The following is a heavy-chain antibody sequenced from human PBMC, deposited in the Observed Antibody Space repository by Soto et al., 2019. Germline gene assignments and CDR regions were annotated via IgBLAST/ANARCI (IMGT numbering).Heavy chain of an antibody. J-gene: IGHJ5*02. V-gene: IGHV3-23*01. CDR3: VKNSGWFNA. D-gene: IGHD3-10*01. CDR1: GFIFSTTD. Sequence: VGSLRLSCEASGFIFSTTDMSWVRQAPGKGLEWVSTIYGDGRTTYYADSVRGRFSISRDNSKNMVYLQMDSLRVDDTAIYYFVKNSGWFNAWGQGSLVTVS. CDR2: IYGDGRTT.